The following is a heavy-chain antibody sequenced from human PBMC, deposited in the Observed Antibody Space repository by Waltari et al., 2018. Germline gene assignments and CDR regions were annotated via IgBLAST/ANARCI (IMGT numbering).Heavy chain of an antibody. CDR1: GGSFSGYY. J-gene: IGHJ4*02. D-gene: IGHD2-15*01. CDR2: INHSGST. CDR3: ARGRDGGLGYSLDY. Sequence: QVQLQQWGAGLLKPSETLSLTCAVYGGSFSGYYWSWIRQPPGKGLEWIGEINHSGSTNYNPSLKSRVTISVDTSKNQFSLKLSSVTAADTAVYYCARGRDGGLGYSLDYWGQGTLVTVSS. V-gene: IGHV4-34*01.